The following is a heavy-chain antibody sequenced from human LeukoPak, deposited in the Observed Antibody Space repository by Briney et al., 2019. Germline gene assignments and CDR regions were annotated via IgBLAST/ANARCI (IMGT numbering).Heavy chain of an antibody. CDR3: VKDNPLDY. CDR2: IKSGGSTV. V-gene: IGHV3-11*04. Sequence: GGSLRLSCEASGFSFSAYYMTWIRQPPGKGLEWIAYIKSGGSTVYYADSVRGRFTISRDNSKNTLYLHINSLRPEDTALYYCVKDNPLDYWGQGTLVIVSS. CDR1: GFSFSAYY. D-gene: IGHD1-14*01. J-gene: IGHJ4*02.